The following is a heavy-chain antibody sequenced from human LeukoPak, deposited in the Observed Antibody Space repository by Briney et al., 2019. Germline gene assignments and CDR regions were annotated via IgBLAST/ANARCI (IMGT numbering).Heavy chain of an antibody. D-gene: IGHD4-23*01. J-gene: IGHJ5*02. Sequence: ASVKVSCKASGYTFTSYAMHWVRQAPGQRLEWMGWINAGNGNTKHSQKFQGRVTITRDTSASTAYMELSSLRSEDTAVYYCARGRYGGNNWFDPWGQGTLVTVSS. CDR3: ARGRYGGNNWFDP. CDR2: INAGNGNT. V-gene: IGHV1-3*01. CDR1: GYTFTSYA.